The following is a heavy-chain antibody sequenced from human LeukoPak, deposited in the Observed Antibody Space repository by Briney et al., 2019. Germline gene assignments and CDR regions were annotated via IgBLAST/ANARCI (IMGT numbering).Heavy chain of an antibody. Sequence: GASVTVSCKASGYIFTSYGISWVRQAPGQGLEWMGWISAYNGNTNYAQKLQGRVTMTTDTSTSTAYMELRSLRSDDTAVYYCAVEINSSSSLFPEYFQHWGQGPLVTVSS. CDR2: ISAYNGNT. J-gene: IGHJ1*01. CDR1: GYIFTSYG. V-gene: IGHV1-18*01. D-gene: IGHD6-13*01. CDR3: AVEINSSSSLFPEYFQH.